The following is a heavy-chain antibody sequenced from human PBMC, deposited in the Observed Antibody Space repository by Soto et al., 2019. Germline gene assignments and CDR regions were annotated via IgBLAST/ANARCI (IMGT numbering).Heavy chain of an antibody. D-gene: IGHD3-22*01. Sequence: PGGSLRLSCAASGFTFSSYAMSWVRQAPGKGLEWVSAISGSGGSTYYADSVKGRFTISRDNSKNTFFLQMNSLRADDTAVFYFAKGLEVYYYDSSGYFTNYFDYWGQGTLVTVSS. CDR3: AKGLEVYYYDSSGYFTNYFDY. V-gene: IGHV3-23*01. J-gene: IGHJ4*02. CDR1: GFTFSSYA. CDR2: ISGSGGST.